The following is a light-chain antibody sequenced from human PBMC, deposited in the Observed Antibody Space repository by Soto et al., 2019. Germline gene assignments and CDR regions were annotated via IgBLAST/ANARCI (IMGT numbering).Light chain of an antibody. V-gene: IGKV1-5*03. J-gene: IGKJ2*01. CDR1: QSISSW. CDR2: KAS. Sequence: DIQVTQSPSTLSASVGDRVTITCRASQSISSWLAWYQQKPGKAPKLLIYKASSLESGVPSRFSGSESGTEFTLTISSLQPDDFATNYCQQYNSYSPYTFGQGTKLEIK. CDR3: QQYNSYSPYT.